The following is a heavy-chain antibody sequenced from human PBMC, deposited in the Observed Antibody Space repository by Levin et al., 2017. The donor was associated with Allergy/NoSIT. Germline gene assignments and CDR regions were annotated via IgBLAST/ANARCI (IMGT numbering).Heavy chain of an antibody. CDR2: ISSSSSAI. D-gene: IGHD6-13*01. V-gene: IGHV3-48*01. J-gene: IGHJ4*02. Sequence: GGSLRLSCAASGFTFSSYSMNWVRQAPGRGLEWVSYISSSSSAIYYADSVKGRFTISRDNAKNSLYLQMNSLRTEGTAVYYCARDRYSSRWGQGTLVTVSS. CDR3: ARDRYSSR. CDR1: GFTFSSYS.